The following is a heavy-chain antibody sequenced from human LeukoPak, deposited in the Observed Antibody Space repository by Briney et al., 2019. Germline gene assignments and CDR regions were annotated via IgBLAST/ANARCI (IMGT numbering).Heavy chain of an antibody. CDR3: ARDRGYSNFDY. Sequence: GGSLRLSCEGSGFTFSDYWMGWVRQAPGKGLEWVANMNEDGSEKNYVDSVKGRFTISRDNAQDSLYLQMNSLRAEDTAVHYCARDRGYSNFDYWGQGTLLTVSS. D-gene: IGHD4-11*01. V-gene: IGHV3-7*01. CDR1: GFTFSDYW. CDR2: MNEDGSEK. J-gene: IGHJ4*02.